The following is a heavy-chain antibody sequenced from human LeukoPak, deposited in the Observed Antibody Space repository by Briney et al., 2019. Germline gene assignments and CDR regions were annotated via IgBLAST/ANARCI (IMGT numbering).Heavy chain of an antibody. J-gene: IGHJ4*02. CDR3: ARLRGGSYRPFDY. Sequence: PSETLSLTCAVYGGSFSGYYWSWIRQPPGKGLEWIGEINHSGSTNYNPSLKSRVTISVDTSKNQFSLKLSSVTAADTAVYYCARLRGGSYRPFDYWGQGTLVTVSS. CDR2: INHSGST. D-gene: IGHD3-16*02. CDR1: GGSFSGYY. V-gene: IGHV4-34*01.